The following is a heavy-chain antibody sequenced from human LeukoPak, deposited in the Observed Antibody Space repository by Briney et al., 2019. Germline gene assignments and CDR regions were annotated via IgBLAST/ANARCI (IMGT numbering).Heavy chain of an antibody. Sequence: PGGSLRLSCAASGFAFSAYGMSWVRQAPGKGLEWVSIISGSGSRSYYADSVKGRFTTSRDNSKNTVNLQMNNLRAEDTAGYYCAKDLLRTQSYDSSGYPDALDLWGQGTVVIVSS. V-gene: IGHV3-23*01. D-gene: IGHD3-22*01. J-gene: IGHJ3*01. CDR1: GFAFSAYG. CDR3: AKDLLRTQSYDSSGYPDALDL. CDR2: ISGSGSRS.